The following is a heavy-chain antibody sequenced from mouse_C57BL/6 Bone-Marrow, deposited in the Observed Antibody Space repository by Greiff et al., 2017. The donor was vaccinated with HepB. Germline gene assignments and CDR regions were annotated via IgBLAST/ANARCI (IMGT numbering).Heavy chain of an antibody. J-gene: IGHJ3*01. CDR2: INPYNGGT. CDR3: ARYYSSWFAY. CDR1: GYTFTDYY. Sequence: VHVKQSGPVLVKPGASVKMSCKASGYTFTDYYMNWVKQSHGKSLEWIGVINPYNGGTSYNQKFKGKATLTVDKSSSTAYMELNSLTSEDSAVYYCARYYSSWFAYWGQGTLVTVSA. V-gene: IGHV1-19*01. D-gene: IGHD1-1*01.